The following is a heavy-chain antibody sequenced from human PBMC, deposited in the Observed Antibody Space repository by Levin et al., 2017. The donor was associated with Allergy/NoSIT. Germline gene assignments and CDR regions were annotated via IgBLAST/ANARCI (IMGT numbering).Heavy chain of an antibody. CDR3: ARSRISMIVVAHTSWDY. V-gene: IGHV1-18*01. CDR2: ISAYNGHT. CDR1: GYTFTSYG. J-gene: IGHJ4*02. D-gene: IGHD3-22*01. Sequence: GESLKISCKASGYTFTSYGISWVRQAPGQGLEWMGWISAYNGHTNYAQNLQGRVTLTTDTSTSTAYMELRSLRSDDTAVYYCARSRISMIVVAHTSWDYWGQGTVVTVSS.